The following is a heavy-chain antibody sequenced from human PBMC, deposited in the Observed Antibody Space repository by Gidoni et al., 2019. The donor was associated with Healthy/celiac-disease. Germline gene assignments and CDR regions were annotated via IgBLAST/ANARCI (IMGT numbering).Heavy chain of an antibody. Sequence: QVQLQESGPGLVKPSGTLSPTCAVAGGSISSSNWWSWVRQPPGKGLEWIGEIYHRGSTNYNPSLKSRVTISVDKSKNQFSLKLSSVTAADTAVYYCARDYYDSSGNLYYFDYWGQGTLVTVSS. CDR3: ARDYYDSSGNLYYFDY. D-gene: IGHD3-22*01. CDR1: GGSISSSNW. V-gene: IGHV4-4*02. J-gene: IGHJ4*02. CDR2: IYHRGST.